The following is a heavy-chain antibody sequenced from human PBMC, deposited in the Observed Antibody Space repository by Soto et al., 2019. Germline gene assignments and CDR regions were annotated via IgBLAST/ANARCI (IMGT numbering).Heavy chain of an antibody. D-gene: IGHD3-9*01. Sequence: QVQLVESGGGLVKPGGFQRISCAASGFTFSDYYMSWIRQAPGKGLEWVSYISSSSSYTNYADSVKGRFTISRDNAKNSLYLQMNSLRAEDTAVYYCARDADILTGSDAFDIWGQGTMVTVSS. CDR1: GFTFSDYY. V-gene: IGHV3-11*05. CDR2: ISSSSSYT. CDR3: ARDADILTGSDAFDI. J-gene: IGHJ3*02.